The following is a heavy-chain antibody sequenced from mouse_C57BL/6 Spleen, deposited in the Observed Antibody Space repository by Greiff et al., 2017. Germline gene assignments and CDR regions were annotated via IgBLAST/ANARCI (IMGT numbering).Heavy chain of an antibody. V-gene: IGHV14-1*01. J-gene: IGHJ3*01. CDR1: GFNIKDYY. D-gene: IGHD2-1*01. CDR2: IDPEDGDT. Sequence: EVQLQQSGAELVRPGASVKLSCTASGFNIKDYYMHWVKQRPEQGLEWIGRIDPEDGDTEYAPKFQGKATMTADTSSNTAYLQLSSLTSEDTAVYYCTLIYYGNYVGFAYWGQGTLVTVSA. CDR3: TLIYYGNYVGFAY.